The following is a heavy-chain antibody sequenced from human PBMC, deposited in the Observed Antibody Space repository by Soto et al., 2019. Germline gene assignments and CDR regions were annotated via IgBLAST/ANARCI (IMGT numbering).Heavy chain of an antibody. Sequence: RASVKVSCKASGYTFTSYGISRVRQAPGQGLEWMGWISAYNGNTNYAQKLQGRVTMTTDTSTSTAYMELRSLRSDDTAVYYCARVWFGENCFDPRGQGTRVTVSS. D-gene: IGHD3-10*01. CDR2: ISAYNGNT. V-gene: IGHV1-18*01. CDR3: ARVWFGENCFDP. J-gene: IGHJ5*02. CDR1: GYTFTSYG.